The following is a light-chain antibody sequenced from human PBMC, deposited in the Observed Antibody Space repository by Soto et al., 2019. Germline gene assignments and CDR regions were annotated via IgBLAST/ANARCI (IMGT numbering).Light chain of an antibody. Sequence: IVLTQSPATLSLSPGERATLSCRPSQSVSSYLAWYQQKPGQAPRLLIYDASNRATGSPARFSGSWSRTVFILTISSLEPEYVAVYYYQLYGISPHFGQGTRLEIK. CDR2: DAS. CDR1: QSVSSY. CDR3: QLYGISPH. V-gene: IGKV3-11*01. J-gene: IGKJ5*01.